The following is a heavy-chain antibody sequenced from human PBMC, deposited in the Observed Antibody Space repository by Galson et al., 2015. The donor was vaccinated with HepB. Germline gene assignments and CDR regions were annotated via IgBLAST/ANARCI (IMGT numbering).Heavy chain of an antibody. V-gene: IGHV1-2*02. Sequence: SVKVSCKAAGYTFTGYSMHWVRQAPGQGLEWMGWINPNSGGTNYAQKFQGRVTMTRDTSISTAYMELSRLRSDDTAVYYCARERPPIAAAGSIGENWFDPWGQGTLVTVSS. D-gene: IGHD6-13*01. CDR3: ARERPPIAAAGSIGENWFDP. CDR1: GYTFTGYS. CDR2: INPNSGGT. J-gene: IGHJ5*02.